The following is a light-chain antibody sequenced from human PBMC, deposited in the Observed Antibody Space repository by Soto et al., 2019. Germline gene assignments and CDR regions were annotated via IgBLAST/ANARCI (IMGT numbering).Light chain of an antibody. V-gene: IGKV3-15*01. CDR2: GAS. CDR3: QQYNDWPRT. Sequence: SQSPGALSLSPGERATLSCRASQSVSSAHLAWYQQKPGQAPRLLISGASTRATDIPARFSGSGSGTEFTLTISGLQSEDFAVYSCQQYNDWPRTFGQGTKVDIK. CDR1: QSVSSAH. J-gene: IGKJ1*01.